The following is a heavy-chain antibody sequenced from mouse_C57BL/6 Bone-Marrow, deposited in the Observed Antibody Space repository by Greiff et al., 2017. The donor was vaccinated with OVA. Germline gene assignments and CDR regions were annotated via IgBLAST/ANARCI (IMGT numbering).Heavy chain of an antibody. CDR1: GYTFTSYW. CDR2: IDPSDSYT. J-gene: IGHJ4*01. Sequence: QVQLQQPGAELVKPGASVKLSCKASGYTFTSYWMQWVNQRPGQGLEWIGEIDPSDSYTNYNQKFKGKATLTVDTSSSTAYMQLSSLTSEDSAVYYCASDYDDYAMDYWGQGTSVTVSS. CDR3: ASDYDDYAMDY. V-gene: IGHV1-50*01. D-gene: IGHD2-4*01.